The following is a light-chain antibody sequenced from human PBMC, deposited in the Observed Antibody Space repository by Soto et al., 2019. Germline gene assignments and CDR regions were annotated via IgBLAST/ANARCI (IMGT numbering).Light chain of an antibody. CDR2: AAS. J-gene: IGKJ5*01. CDR3: QQSYSMPIT. CDR1: PSISFY. Sequence: DIQMTPSPSSLAAAVGVRVSITCRASPSISFYCNWYQQKQGKAHKVLIYAASNLQIGVPSSFSGSGSGTEFTLTISSLQPEDFATYYFQQSYSMPITFGQGPRMEIK. V-gene: IGKV1-39*01.